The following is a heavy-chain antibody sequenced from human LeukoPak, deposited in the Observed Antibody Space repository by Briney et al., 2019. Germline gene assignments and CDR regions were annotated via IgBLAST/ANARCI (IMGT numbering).Heavy chain of an antibody. CDR1: GFTFSSYS. V-gene: IGHV3-7*01. J-gene: IGHJ4*02. D-gene: IGHD3-16*01. CDR2: IKQDGSET. CDR3: ATDMTATGGLGY. Sequence: GGSLSLSCAASGFTFSSYSMNWVRQAPGKGLEWVANIKQDGSETYYVDSVKGRFTISRDNAKNSLYLQMNGLRAEDTAVYYCATDMTATGGLGYWGQGTLVTVSS.